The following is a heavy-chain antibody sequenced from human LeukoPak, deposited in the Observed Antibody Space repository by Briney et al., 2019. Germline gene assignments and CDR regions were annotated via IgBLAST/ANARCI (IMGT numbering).Heavy chain of an antibody. CDR1: GGSISSYY. Sequence: SETLSLTCTVPGGSISSYYWSWIRQPPGKGLEWIGYIYYTGSTNYNPSLKSRVTISIDTSKNQFSLNLSSVTAADTAVYYCAGGGTTVTFDYWGQGTLVTVSS. D-gene: IGHD4-17*01. J-gene: IGHJ4*02. V-gene: IGHV4-59*01. CDR3: AGGGTTVTFDY. CDR2: IYYTGST.